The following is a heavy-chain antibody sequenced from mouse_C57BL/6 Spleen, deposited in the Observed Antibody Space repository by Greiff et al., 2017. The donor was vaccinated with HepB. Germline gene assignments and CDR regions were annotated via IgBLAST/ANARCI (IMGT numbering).Heavy chain of an antibody. D-gene: IGHD1-1*01. CDR2: IYPGSGST. V-gene: IGHV1-55*01. CDR3: ARSSRNYYGSSYAMDY. J-gene: IGHJ4*01. CDR1: GYTFTSYW. Sequence: QVQLQQPGAELVKPGASVKMSCKASGYTFTSYWITWVKQRPGQGLEWIGDIYPGSGSTNYNEKFKSKATLTVDTSSSTAYMHLSSLTSEDSAVYYCARSSRNYYGSSYAMDYWGQGTSVTVSS.